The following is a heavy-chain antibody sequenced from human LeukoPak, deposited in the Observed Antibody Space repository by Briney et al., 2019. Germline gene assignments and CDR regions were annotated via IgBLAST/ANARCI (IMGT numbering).Heavy chain of an antibody. CDR2: INPNSGGT. V-gene: IGHV1-2*02. J-gene: IGHJ4*02. D-gene: IGHD6-19*01. CDR1: GYTFTSYD. Sequence: ASVKVSCKASGYTFTSYDINWVRQATGQGLEWMGWINPNSGGTNYAQKFQGRVTMTRDTSISTAYMELSRLRSDDTAVYYCARDSWTYSSGWYPGYWGQGTLVTVSS. CDR3: ARDSWTYSSGWYPGY.